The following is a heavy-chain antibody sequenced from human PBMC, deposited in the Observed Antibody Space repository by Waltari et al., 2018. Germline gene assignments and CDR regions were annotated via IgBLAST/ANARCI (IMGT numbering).Heavy chain of an antibody. D-gene: IGHD2-2*01. CDR3: ASLGYCSSTSCRGWGANAFDI. J-gene: IGHJ3*02. V-gene: IGHV3-30*04. CDR1: GFTFSSYA. Sequence: QVQLVESGGGVVQPGRSLRLSCAASGFTFSSYAMHWVRQAPGTGPAGVAVISYDGRNKYYADSVKGRFTISRDNSKNTLYLQMNSLRAEDTAVYYCASLGYCSSTSCRGWGANAFDIWGQGTMVTVSS. CDR2: ISYDGRNK.